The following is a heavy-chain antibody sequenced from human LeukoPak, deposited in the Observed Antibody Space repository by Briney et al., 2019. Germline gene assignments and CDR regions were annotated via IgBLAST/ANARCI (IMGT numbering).Heavy chain of an antibody. J-gene: IGHJ6*02. CDR2: IIPIFGIA. D-gene: IGHD6-6*01. CDR3: ASGPLEYSSSSAYYGMDV. CDR1: GGTFSSYA. V-gene: IGHV1-69*04. Sequence: GASVNVSCKASGGTFSSYAISWVRQAPGQGLEWMGRIIPIFGIANYAQKFQGRVTITADKSTSTAYMELSSLRSEDTAVYYCASGPLEYSSSSAYYGMDVWGQGTTVTVSS.